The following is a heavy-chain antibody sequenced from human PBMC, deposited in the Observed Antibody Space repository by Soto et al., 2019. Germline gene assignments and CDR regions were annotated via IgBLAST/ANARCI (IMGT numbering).Heavy chain of an antibody. CDR3: ARFGYSSGWNNWFDP. J-gene: IGHJ5*02. V-gene: IGHV1-69*13. CDR1: GGTFSSYA. Sequence: GASVKVSCKASGGTFSSYAISWVRQAPGQGLEWMGGIIPIFGTANYAQKFQGRVTITADESKNQLSLQLNSVTPEDTAVYCCARFGYSSGWNNWFDPWGQGTLVTVSS. D-gene: IGHD6-19*01. CDR2: IIPIFGTA.